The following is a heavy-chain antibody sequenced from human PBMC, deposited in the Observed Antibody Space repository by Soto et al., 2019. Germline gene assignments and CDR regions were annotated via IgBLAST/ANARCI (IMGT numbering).Heavy chain of an antibody. J-gene: IGHJ6*03. CDR2: ISAYNGNT. Sequence: GASVKVSCKASGYTFTSYGISWVRQAPGQGLEWMGWISAYNGNTNYAQKLQGRVTMTTDTSTSTAYMELRSLRSDDTAVYYCARHDYGDPYYYYYYMDVWGKGTTVTVSS. CDR1: GYTFTSYG. V-gene: IGHV1-18*01. D-gene: IGHD4-17*01. CDR3: ARHDYGDPYYYYYYMDV.